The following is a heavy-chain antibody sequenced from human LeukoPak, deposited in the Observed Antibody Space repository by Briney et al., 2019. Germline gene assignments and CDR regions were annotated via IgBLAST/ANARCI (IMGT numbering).Heavy chain of an antibody. CDR1: GFTFSGSA. Sequence: GGSLKLSCAASGFTFSGSAMHWVRQASGKGMECLGRIRSKADSYTPAYAASVKGRFIVSRDEPSNTAYQQMNRLKTEDTAVYYCRAAADLNDYWCQGTLVTVSS. CDR3: RAAADLNDY. CDR2: IRSKADSYTP. J-gene: IGHJ4*02. D-gene: IGHD6-13*01. V-gene: IGHV3-73*01.